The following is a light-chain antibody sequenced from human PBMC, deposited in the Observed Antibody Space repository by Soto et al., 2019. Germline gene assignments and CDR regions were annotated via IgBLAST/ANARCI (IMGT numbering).Light chain of an antibody. V-gene: IGKV3-20*01. J-gene: IGKJ5*01. CDR1: QSVSNSY. CDR3: QQSYSTPSIT. Sequence: IVLTQSPGTLSFSPGARATLSCSSSQSVSNSYLAWYQQKPGQAPRLLIYGASNRATGIPDRFSGSGSGTDFTLTISSLQPEDFATDYCQQSYSTPSITFGQGTRLEIK. CDR2: GAS.